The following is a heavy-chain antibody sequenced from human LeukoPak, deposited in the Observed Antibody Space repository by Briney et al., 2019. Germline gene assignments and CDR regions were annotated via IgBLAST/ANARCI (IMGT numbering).Heavy chain of an antibody. D-gene: IGHD3-22*01. Sequence: GGSLRLSCAASGFTISSYAMSWVRQAPGKGLEWVSAISGSGGSTYYADSVKGRFTISRDNSKNTLYLQMNSLRAEDTAVYYCAREKWEDSSGYFLLYWGQGTLVTVSS. CDR3: AREKWEDSSGYFLLY. CDR2: ISGSGGST. CDR1: GFTISSYA. V-gene: IGHV3-23*01. J-gene: IGHJ4*02.